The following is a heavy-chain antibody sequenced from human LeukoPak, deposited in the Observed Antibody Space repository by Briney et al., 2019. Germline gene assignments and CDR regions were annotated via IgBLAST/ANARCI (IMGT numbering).Heavy chain of an antibody. CDR1: GFTFSSYA. V-gene: IGHV3-23*01. D-gene: IGHD3-10*01. CDR3: AKEDLWFGELSAFDY. Sequence: PGRSLTLSCAASGFTFSSYAMSWVRQAPGKGLEWVSPISGSGGSTYYADSVKGRFTVSRDNSKNTLYLQINSLRAEDTAVYYCAKEDLWFGELSAFDYWGQGTLVTVSS. J-gene: IGHJ4*02. CDR2: ISGSGGST.